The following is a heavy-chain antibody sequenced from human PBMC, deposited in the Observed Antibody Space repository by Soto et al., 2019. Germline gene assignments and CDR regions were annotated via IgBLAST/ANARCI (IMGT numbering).Heavy chain of an antibody. Sequence: GGSLRLSCAASGFTFSSYWMHWVRQAPGKGLVWVSRINSDGSSTSYADSVKGRFTISRDNAKNTLYLQMNSLRAEDTAVYYCARQGPQYCSSTSCYYYGMDVWGQGTTVTVSS. V-gene: IGHV3-74*01. CDR2: INSDGSST. CDR3: ARQGPQYCSSTSCYYYGMDV. CDR1: GFTFSSYW. J-gene: IGHJ6*02. D-gene: IGHD2-2*01.